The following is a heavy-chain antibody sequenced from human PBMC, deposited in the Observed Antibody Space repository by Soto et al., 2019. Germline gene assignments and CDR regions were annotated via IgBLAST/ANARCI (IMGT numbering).Heavy chain of an antibody. V-gene: IGHV4-34*01. CDR3: ARDKLIGLFDY. Sequence: SETLSLTCAVYGGSFSGYYWTWIRQPPGTGLEWIGEINHSGSTNYNPSLKSRVTISVDTSKNQFSLKLTSVTAADTAVYYCARDKLIGLFDYWGQGTLVTVSS. D-gene: IGHD2-15*01. CDR2: INHSGST. CDR1: GGSFSGYY. J-gene: IGHJ4*02.